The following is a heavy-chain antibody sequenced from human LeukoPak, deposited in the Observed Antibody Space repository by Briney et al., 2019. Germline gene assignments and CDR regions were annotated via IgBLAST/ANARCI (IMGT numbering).Heavy chain of an antibody. CDR1: GYTFIDYY. Sequence: ASVKVSCKASGYTFIDYYIHWVRRAAGQGLEWMGRIIPILGIANYAQKFQGRVTITADKSTSTAYMELSSLRSEDTAVYYCASEKSYYDSSGYSTWGQGTLVTVSS. D-gene: IGHD3-22*01. J-gene: IGHJ4*02. CDR3: ASEKSYYDSSGYST. CDR2: IIPILGIA. V-gene: IGHV1-69*04.